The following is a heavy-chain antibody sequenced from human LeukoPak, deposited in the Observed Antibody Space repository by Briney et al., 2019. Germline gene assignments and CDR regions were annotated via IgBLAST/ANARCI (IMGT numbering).Heavy chain of an antibody. CDR3: ARRGSLHSPANP. CDR2: IYYSGNT. Sequence: SESLSLTCTVSGGFISSSNYYWDWIRQPPGKGLEWIGSIYYSGNTYYNPSLKGPVTISVDTSKNQFSLKLTSVTASDTALYYCARRGSLHSPANPWGQGTLVTVSS. J-gene: IGHJ5*02. CDR1: GGFISSSNYY. D-gene: IGHD4-23*01. V-gene: IGHV4-39*01.